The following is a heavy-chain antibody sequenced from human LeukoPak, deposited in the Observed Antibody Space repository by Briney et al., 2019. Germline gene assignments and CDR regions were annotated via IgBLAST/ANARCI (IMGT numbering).Heavy chain of an antibody. CDR1: GYTFTSYY. V-gene: IGHV1-46*01. CDR3: ARADCSSNSCFLFDY. Sequence: ASVKVACKAAGYTFTSYYMHWVRQTPGQGLEWMGIINPSGGSTSYPQKFQGRVTMTRETSTRTVYMELSSLRSEDTAVYYCARADCSSNSCFLFDYWGQGTLVTVSS. CDR2: INPSGGST. J-gene: IGHJ4*02. D-gene: IGHD2-2*01.